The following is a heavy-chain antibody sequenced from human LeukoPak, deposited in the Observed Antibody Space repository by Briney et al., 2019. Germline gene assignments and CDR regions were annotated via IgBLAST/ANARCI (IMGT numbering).Heavy chain of an antibody. V-gene: IGHV3-23*01. CDR1: GFTFRNYA. CDR2: ISGSGANR. CDR3: ARQVGPVY. Sequence: PGGSLRLSCAASGFTFRNYAMAWFRQAPRKGLEWVSAISGSGANRYFADSVKGRFTISRDNSRNALYLQMNSLRAEDTAVYFCARQVGPVYWGQGTLVTVSS. J-gene: IGHJ4*02.